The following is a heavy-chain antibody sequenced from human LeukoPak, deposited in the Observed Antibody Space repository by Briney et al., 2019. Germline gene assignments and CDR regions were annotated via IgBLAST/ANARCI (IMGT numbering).Heavy chain of an antibody. D-gene: IGHD5-18*01. CDR1: GGSISNYY. CDR3: ARHESMGTFPLDS. J-gene: IGHJ4*02. Sequence: SETLSLTCSVSGGSISNYYWSWFRQPPGKRLEWIGFVYYTGRTRYNPSLKSRVTMSVDSSKNQFSLNLSSMSAADTAVYYCARHESMGTFPLDSWGQGTLVTVSS. V-gene: IGHV4-59*08. CDR2: VYYTGRT.